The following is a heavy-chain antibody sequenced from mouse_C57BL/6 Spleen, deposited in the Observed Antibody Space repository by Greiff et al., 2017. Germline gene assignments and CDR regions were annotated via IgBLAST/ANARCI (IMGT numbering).Heavy chain of an antibody. D-gene: IGHD6-1*01. CDR1: GYSFTSYY. J-gene: IGHJ2*01. CDR2: IYPGSGNT. Sequence: VKLMESGPELVKPGASVKISCKASGYSFTSYYIHWVKQRPGQGLEWIGWIYPGSGNTKYNEKFKGKATLTADTSSSTAYMQLSSLTSEDSAVYYCARLGHTSFDYWGQGTTLTVSS. CDR3: ARLGHTSFDY. V-gene: IGHV1-66*01.